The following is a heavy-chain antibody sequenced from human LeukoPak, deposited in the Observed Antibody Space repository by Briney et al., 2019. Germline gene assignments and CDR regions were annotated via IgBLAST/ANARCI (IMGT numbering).Heavy chain of an antibody. Sequence: ASVKVSCKASGYTFTNSYMHWVRQAPGQGLEWMGIINPSGGSTSYAQKFQGRVTMTRDMSTSTVYMELSSLRSEDTAVYYCAREADWNTFDYWGQGTLVTVSS. D-gene: IGHD1/OR15-1a*01. CDR1: GYTFTNSY. J-gene: IGHJ4*02. CDR3: AREADWNTFDY. CDR2: INPSGGST. V-gene: IGHV1-46*01.